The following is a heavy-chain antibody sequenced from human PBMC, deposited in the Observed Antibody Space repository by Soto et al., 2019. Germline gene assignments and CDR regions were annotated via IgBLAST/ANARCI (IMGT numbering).Heavy chain of an antibody. J-gene: IGHJ4*02. D-gene: IGHD5-12*01. Sequence: LSLTCTVSGGSINTFYWSWVRQPAGKGLEWIGRIFSSGSTSFNPSLESRVAMSVDTSKNHFSLNLSSVTAADMAVYYCAREGSYSAYNFAHGIQLWSFDFWGQGALVTVS. V-gene: IGHV4-4*07. CDR2: IFSSGST. CDR3: AREGSYSAYNFAHGIQLWSFDF. CDR1: GGSINTFY.